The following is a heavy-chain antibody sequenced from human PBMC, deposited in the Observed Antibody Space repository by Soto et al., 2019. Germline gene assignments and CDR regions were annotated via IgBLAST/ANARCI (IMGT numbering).Heavy chain of an antibody. D-gene: IGHD3-22*01. CDR3: ARKDKSGYFNWFDP. J-gene: IGHJ5*02. Sequence: GESMKISCRTSGYRFTSYWIAWVRQMPGKGLEWMGIIFPSDSDTRYSPSFQGQVTISADRSTSTVFLQWASLKASDTAVHFCARKDKSGYFNWFDPWGQGTLVTVSS. CDR2: IFPSDSDT. CDR1: GYRFTSYW. V-gene: IGHV5-51*01.